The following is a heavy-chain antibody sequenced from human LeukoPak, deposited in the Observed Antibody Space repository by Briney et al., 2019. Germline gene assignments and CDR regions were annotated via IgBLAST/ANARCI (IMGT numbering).Heavy chain of an antibody. V-gene: IGHV3-23*01. CDR1: GFTFSSYA. CDR2: ISGSGGST. J-gene: IGHJ4*02. D-gene: IGHD4-23*01. CDR3: AKDLLYGGNSDY. Sequence: GGSLRLSCAASGFTFSSYAMSWVRQAPGKGLEWVSAISGSGGSTYYADSVKGRFTISRDNSKNTLYLQMNGLRAEDTAVYYCAKDLLYGGNSDYWGQGTLVTVSS.